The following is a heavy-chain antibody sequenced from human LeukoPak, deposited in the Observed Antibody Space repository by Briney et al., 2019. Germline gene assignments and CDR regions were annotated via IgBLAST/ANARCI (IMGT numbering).Heavy chain of an antibody. V-gene: IGHV4-59*01. CDR3: ARTPTYCSGGSCYSNWFDP. J-gene: IGHJ5*02. CDR2: IYYSGST. Sequence: PSETLSLTCTVSGGSISSYYWSWIRQPPGNGLEWIGYIYYSGSTNYNPSLKSRVTISVDTSKNQFSLKLSSVTAADTAVYYCARTPTYCSGGSCYSNWFDPWGQGTLVTVSS. D-gene: IGHD2-15*01. CDR1: GGSISSYY.